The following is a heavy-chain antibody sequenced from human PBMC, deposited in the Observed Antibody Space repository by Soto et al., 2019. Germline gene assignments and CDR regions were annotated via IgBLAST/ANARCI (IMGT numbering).Heavy chain of an antibody. J-gene: IGHJ6*02. V-gene: IGHV3-43*01. CDR3: ASHSNYLYYYAMDV. CDR1: GFSFDDYT. CDR2: ISSDGSSA. D-gene: IGHD4-4*01. Sequence: EVQLVESGGVVVQPGGSLRLSCAASGFSFDDYTMHWVRQAPGKGLEWVSLISSDGSSAYYADSVKGRFTISRDNSKDSLSLQMNSLRTEDTALYYCASHSNYLYYYAMDVWGQGTTVTVSS.